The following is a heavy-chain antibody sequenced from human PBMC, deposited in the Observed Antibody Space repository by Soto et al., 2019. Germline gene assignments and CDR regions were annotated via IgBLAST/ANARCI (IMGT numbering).Heavy chain of an antibody. CDR2: IIPIFGTA. J-gene: IGHJ5*02. D-gene: IGHD6-13*01. V-gene: IGHV1-69*13. CDR1: GGTFSSYA. CDR3: ARPKVDSSSWFWFDP. Sequence: SVKVSCKASGGTFSSYAISWVRQAPGQGLEWMGGIIPIFGTANYAQKFQGRVTITADESTSTAYMELSSLRSEDTAVYYCARPKVDSSSWFWFDPWGQGTLVTVSS.